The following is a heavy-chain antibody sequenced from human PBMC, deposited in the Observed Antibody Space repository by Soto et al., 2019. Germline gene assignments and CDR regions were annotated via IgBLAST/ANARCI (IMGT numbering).Heavy chain of an antibody. CDR3: ARAGVSAAAGFDY. CDR1: GYTFTSYA. CDR2: INAGNGNT. D-gene: IGHD6-13*01. J-gene: IGHJ4*02. V-gene: IGHV1-3*01. Sequence: ASVKVSCKASGYTFTSYAMHWVRQAPGQRLEWMGWINAGNGNTKYSQKFQGRVTITRDTSASTAYMELSSLRSEDTAVYYCARAGVSAAAGFDYWGQGTLVTVSS.